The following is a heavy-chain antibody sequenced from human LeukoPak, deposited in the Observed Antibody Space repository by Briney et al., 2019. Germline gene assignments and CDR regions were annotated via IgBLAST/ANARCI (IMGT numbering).Heavy chain of an antibody. CDR2: ISNSGSSK. D-gene: IGHD1-26*01. CDR1: GFTFSSCE. J-gene: IGHJ4*02. Sequence: GGSLRLSCAASGFTFSSCEMNWVRQAPGKGLEWLSYISNSGSSKYYADSVRGRFTISRDNAKNSLYLQMNSLRAEDTAVYYCARATSSGSFPMGWWGQGTLVTVSS. V-gene: IGHV3-48*03. CDR3: ARATSSGSFPMGW.